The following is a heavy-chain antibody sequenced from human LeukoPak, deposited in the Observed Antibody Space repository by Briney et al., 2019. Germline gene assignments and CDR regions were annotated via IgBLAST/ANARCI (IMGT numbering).Heavy chain of an antibody. CDR1: GGSISSYY. J-gene: IGHJ5*02. D-gene: IGHD2-2*01. Sequence: SETLSLTCTVSGGSISSYYWSWIRQPPGKGLEWIGRIYTSGSTNYNPSLKSRVTISVDTSKNQFSLKLSSVTAADTAVYYCARDRCSSTSCYGSNWFDPWGQGTLVTVSS. V-gene: IGHV4-4*08. CDR3: ARDRCSSTSCYGSNWFDP. CDR2: IYTSGST.